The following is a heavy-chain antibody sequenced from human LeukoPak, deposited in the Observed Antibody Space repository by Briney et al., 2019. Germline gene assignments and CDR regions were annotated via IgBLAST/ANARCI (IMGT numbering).Heavy chain of an antibody. V-gene: IGHV4-34*01. CDR3: ARRGTCVAYRRFDY. J-gene: IGHJ4*02. Sequence: MSSETLSLTCAVYGGSFSGYYWSWIRQPPGKGLEWIGEINHSGSTNYNPSLKSRVTISVDTSKNQFSLKLSSVTAADTAVYYCARRGTCVAYRRFDYWGQGTLVTVSS. D-gene: IGHD2-8*02. CDR2: INHSGST. CDR1: GGSFSGYY.